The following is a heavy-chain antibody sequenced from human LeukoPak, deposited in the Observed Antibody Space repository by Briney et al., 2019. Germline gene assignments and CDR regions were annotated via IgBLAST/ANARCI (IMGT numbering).Heavy chain of an antibody. D-gene: IGHD1-26*01. CDR1: GFTFSSYA. V-gene: IGHV3-23*01. CDR3: AREVSGSSYFDY. J-gene: IGHJ4*02. CDR2: ISGSGGST. Sequence: QPGGSLRLSCAASGFTFSSYAMSWVRQAPGKGLEWVSAISGSGGSTYYADSVKGRFTISRDNAKNTLYLQMNSLSAEDTAVYYCAREVSGSSYFDYWGQGTQVTVSS.